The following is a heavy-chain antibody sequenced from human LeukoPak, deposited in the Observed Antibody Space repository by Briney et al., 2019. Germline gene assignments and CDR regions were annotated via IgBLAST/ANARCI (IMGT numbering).Heavy chain of an antibody. CDR1: GGFISGNY. CDR3: ARGRAYYDSSGFFNY. J-gene: IGHJ4*02. D-gene: IGHD3-22*01. V-gene: IGHV4-4*07. CDR2: MYSSGST. Sequence: AETLSLSCTVSGGFISGNYWNWIRRPAGQVLEWIGRMYSSGSTRYNPSLPSRVTMSVDTSENQFSLNLNSVTAADTAFYYCARGRAYYDSSGFFNYWGQGSLVTVSS.